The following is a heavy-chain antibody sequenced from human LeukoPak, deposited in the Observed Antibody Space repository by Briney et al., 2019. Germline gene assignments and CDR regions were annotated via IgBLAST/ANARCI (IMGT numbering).Heavy chain of an antibody. CDR3: AKGGLWFGELLPN. V-gene: IGHV3-23*01. D-gene: IGHD3-10*01. CDR1: RFTFSSYA. CDR2: ISGSGGST. Sequence: GGSLRLSCAASRFTFSSYAMSWVRQAPGKGLEWVSAISGSGGSTYYADSVKGRFTISRDNSKNTLYLQMNSLRAEDTAVYYCAKGGLWFGELLPNWGQGTLVTVSS. J-gene: IGHJ4*02.